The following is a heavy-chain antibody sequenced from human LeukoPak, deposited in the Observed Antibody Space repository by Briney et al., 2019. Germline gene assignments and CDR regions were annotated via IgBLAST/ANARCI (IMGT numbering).Heavy chain of an antibody. Sequence: PGGSLRLSCAASGFTFSSYWMHWVRQAPGKGLVWVSRINTDGSSTSYADSVKGRFTISRDNAKNTLYLQMNSLRAEDTAVYYCARDYRPDVEMATILFDYWAREPWSPSPQ. D-gene: IGHD5-24*01. CDR3: ARDYRPDVEMATILFDY. V-gene: IGHV3-74*01. CDR2: INTDGSST. J-gene: IGHJ4*02. CDR1: GFTFSSYW.